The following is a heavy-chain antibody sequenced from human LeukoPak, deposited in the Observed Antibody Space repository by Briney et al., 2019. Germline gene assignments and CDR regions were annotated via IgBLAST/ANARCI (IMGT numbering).Heavy chain of an antibody. CDR1: GGSISSGGYY. D-gene: IGHD3-22*01. CDR2: IYYSGST. J-gene: IGHJ5*02. Sequence: TSETLSLTCTVSGGSISSGGYYWSWIRQHPGKGLEWIGYIYYSGSTYYNPSLKSRVTISVDTSKNQFSLKLSSVTAADTAVYYCARDNPSNYDSSVGHWFDPWGQGTLVTVSS. CDR3: ARDNPSNYDSSVGHWFDP. V-gene: IGHV4-31*03.